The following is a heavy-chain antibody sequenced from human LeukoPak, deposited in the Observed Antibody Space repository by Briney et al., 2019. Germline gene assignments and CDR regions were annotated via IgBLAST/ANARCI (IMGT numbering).Heavy chain of an antibody. D-gene: IGHD3-9*01. CDR2: ISCSGGST. J-gene: IGHJ6*02. CDR3: AKYFVGTCPPQSDDYYYYVMDV. CDR1: RFTFSSYA. Sequence: GGSLRLSCAASRFTFSSYAMSWVRQAPGKGLEWVSAISCSGGSTYYADSVKGRFTISRDNSENTLYLQMNSLRAEDTAVYYCAKYFVGTCPPQSDDYYYYVMDVWGQGTTVTVSS. V-gene: IGHV3-23*01.